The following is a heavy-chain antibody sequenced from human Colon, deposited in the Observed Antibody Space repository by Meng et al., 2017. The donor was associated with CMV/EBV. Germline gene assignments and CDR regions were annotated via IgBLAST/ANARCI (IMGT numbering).Heavy chain of an antibody. CDR2: IYYSGST. J-gene: IGHJ6*02. CDR3: ARDRSYCSSTSCYDGGYYYYGMDV. D-gene: IGHD2-2*01. Sequence: SETLSLTCTVSGGSISSSSYYWGWIRQPPGKGLEWIGSIYYSGSTYYNPSLKSRVTISVDTSKNQFSLKLSSVTAADTAVYYCARDRSYCSSTSCYDGGYYYYGMDVWGQGTTVTVSS. CDR1: GGSISSSSYY. V-gene: IGHV4-39*02.